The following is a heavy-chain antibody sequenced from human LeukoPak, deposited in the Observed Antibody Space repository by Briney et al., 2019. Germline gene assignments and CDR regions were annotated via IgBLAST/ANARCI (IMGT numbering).Heavy chain of an antibody. Sequence: SETLPLTCTVSGGSISSSSYYWGWIRQPPGKGLEWIGSIYYSGSTYYNPSLKSRVTISVDTSKNQFSLKLSSVTAADTAVYYCARHGPIVGATWLGHKYNWFDPWGQGTLVTVSS. CDR3: ARHGPIVGATWLGHKYNWFDP. D-gene: IGHD1-26*01. CDR1: GGSISSSSYY. V-gene: IGHV4-39*01. CDR2: IYYSGST. J-gene: IGHJ5*02.